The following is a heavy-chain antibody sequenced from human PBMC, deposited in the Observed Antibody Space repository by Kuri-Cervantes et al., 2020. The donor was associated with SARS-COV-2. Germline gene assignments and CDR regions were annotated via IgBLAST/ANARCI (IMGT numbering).Heavy chain of an antibody. Sequence: SVKVSCKASGGTFSSYAISWVRQAPGQGLEWMGGIIPIFGTANYAQKFQGRVTITADKSTSTASMELRSLRSDDTAVYYCARAIPDYYDSFGYYEDTFDIWGQGTKVTSSS. CDR3: ARAIPDYYDSFGYYEDTFDI. CDR2: IIPIFGTA. V-gene: IGHV1-69*06. D-gene: IGHD3-22*01. J-gene: IGHJ3*02. CDR1: GGTFSSYA.